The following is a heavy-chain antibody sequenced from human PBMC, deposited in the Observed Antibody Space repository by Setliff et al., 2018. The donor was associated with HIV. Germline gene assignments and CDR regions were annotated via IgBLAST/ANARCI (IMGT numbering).Heavy chain of an antibody. J-gene: IGHJ4*02. V-gene: IGHV3-23*01. CDR3: AKDRNRFYYDSSGYPDY. D-gene: IGHD3-22*01. Sequence: GGSLRLSCAASGFTFDDYAMHWVRQAPGKGLQWVSGISGSGATTFYADSVKGRCTISRDNSKNTLHLQINSLRAEDTAVYYCAKDRNRFYYDSSGYPDYWGQGTLVTV. CDR1: GFTFDDYA. CDR2: ISGSGATT.